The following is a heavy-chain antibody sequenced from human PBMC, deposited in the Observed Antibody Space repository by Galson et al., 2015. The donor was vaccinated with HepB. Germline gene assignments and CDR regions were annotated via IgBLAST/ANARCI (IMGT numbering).Heavy chain of an antibody. D-gene: IGHD3-10*01. CDR1: GFTFSNAW. J-gene: IGHJ4*02. Sequence: SLRLSCAASGFTFSNAWMNWVRQAPGKGLEWVGRIKSKTDGGTTDYAAPLKGRFTISRDDSRNMLYLQMNSLKTEDTAVYFCTTDSDFYGSGKGYWGQGTLVTVSS. V-gene: IGHV3-15*01. CDR2: IKSKTDGGTT. CDR3: TTDSDFYGSGKGY.